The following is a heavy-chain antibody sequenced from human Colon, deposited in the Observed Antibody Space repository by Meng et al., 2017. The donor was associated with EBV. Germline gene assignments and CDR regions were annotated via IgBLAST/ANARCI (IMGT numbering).Heavy chain of an antibody. D-gene: IGHD2-21*01. CDR2: IYHSGST. Sequence: QVQLQESGPGLVKPSGXLSLTCAVSGGSISSSNWWSWVRQPPGKGLEWIGEIYHSGSTNYNPSLKSRVTISVDKSKNQFSLNLNSMTAADTAVYYCASFDHIPRRNYFDYWGQGTLVIVSA. J-gene: IGHJ4*02. CDR1: GGSISSSNW. CDR3: ASFDHIPRRNYFDY. V-gene: IGHV4-4*02.